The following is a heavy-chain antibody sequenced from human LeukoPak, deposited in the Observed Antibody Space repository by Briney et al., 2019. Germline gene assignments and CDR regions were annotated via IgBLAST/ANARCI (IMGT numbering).Heavy chain of an antibody. V-gene: IGHV1-69*05. CDR3: ARGFYYDSSGYYLGPTDY. CDR1: GCTFSSYA. J-gene: IGHJ4*02. D-gene: IGHD3-22*01. CDR2: IIPIFGTA. Sequence: SVKVSCKACGCTFSSYAISWVRQAPGQGLEWMGGIIPIFGTANYAQKFEGRVTITTDESTSTAYMELSSLRSEDTAVYYCARGFYYDSSGYYLGPTDYWGQGTLVTVAS.